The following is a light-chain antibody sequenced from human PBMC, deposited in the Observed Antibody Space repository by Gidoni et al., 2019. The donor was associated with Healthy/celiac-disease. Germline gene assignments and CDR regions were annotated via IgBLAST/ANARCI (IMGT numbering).Light chain of an antibody. CDR3: QQSYSTSIT. CDR2: APS. CDR1: QSMSSY. J-gene: IGKJ5*01. V-gene: IGKV1-39*01. Sequence: DIQTTQTPSSLSASVGDRVTITCRASQSMSSYLNWYQQKPGKAPKLLLYAPSSLQSGVPSRFSGGGAGTDFTLTISSLHPEYFATYCCQQSYSTSITFGQGTRLEIK.